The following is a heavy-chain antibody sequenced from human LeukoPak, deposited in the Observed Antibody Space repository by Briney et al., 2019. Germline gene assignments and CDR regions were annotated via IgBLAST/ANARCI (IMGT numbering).Heavy chain of an antibody. Sequence: SVKVSCKVSGYTLTELSMHWVRQAPGKGLEWMGRIIPILGIANYAQKFQGRVTITADKSTSTAYMELSSLRSEDTAVYYCARGGRRSYGFDYWGQGTLVTVSS. CDR3: ARGGRRSYGFDY. CDR2: IIPILGIA. V-gene: IGHV1-69*04. D-gene: IGHD1-26*01. CDR1: GYTLTELS. J-gene: IGHJ4*02.